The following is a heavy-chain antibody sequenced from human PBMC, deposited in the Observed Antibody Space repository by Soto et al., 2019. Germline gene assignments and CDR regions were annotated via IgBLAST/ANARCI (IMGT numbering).Heavy chain of an antibody. CDR3: ASTYSTSWYWFDP. CDR2: IFSNDEK. CDR1: GFSLSNAGLG. D-gene: IGHD6-13*01. Sequence: QVTVKESGPVLVKPTETLTLTCTVSGFSLSNAGLGVSWIRQPPGKALEWLAHIFSNDEKSYSTSLKSRLTSSKDTSKRQVVLTMTNMDPVYTATYYCASTYSTSWYWFDPWGQGTLVTVSS. J-gene: IGHJ5*02. V-gene: IGHV2-26*04.